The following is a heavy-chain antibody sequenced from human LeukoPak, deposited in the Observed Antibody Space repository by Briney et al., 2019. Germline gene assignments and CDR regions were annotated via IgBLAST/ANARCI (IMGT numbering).Heavy chain of an antibody. J-gene: IGHJ3*02. Sequence: ASVKVSCKASGYTFTGYYMHWVRQTPGQGREWMGWSNTNSGGTNYVQRFQGRATMTRDTSISTAYMERSRLRSDDTAVYYCASWIQQWVVHGTDAFDIWGQGTMVTVSS. CDR3: ASWIQQWVVHGTDAFDI. CDR1: GYTFTGYY. V-gene: IGHV1-2*02. CDR2: SNTNSGGT. D-gene: IGHD6-19*01.